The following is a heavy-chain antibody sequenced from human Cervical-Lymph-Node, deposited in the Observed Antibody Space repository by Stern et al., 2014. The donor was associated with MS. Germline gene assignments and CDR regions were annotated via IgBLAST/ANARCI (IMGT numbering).Heavy chain of an antibody. CDR2: IWDDGSTK. CDR1: GFTFSYYG. D-gene: IGHD3-9*01. CDR3: AKSILTGYWYSFDS. V-gene: IGHV3-33*06. J-gene: IGHJ4*02. Sequence: QMQLVQSGGGVVQPGRSLRLSCAASGFTFSYYGMHWVRQAPGKGLEWVAAIWDDGSTKYYVDSVKGRFSISRYNSRNTLYLQMNSLRAEDTAVYYCAKSILTGYWYSFDSWGQGNLVAVSS.